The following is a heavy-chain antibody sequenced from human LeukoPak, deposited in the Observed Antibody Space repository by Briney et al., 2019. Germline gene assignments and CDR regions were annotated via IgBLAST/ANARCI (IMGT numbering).Heavy chain of an antibody. CDR2: IIPIFGTA. D-gene: IGHD3-3*01. CDR3: ASEYYYDFWSGLDY. CDR1: GGTFSSYA. Sequence: ASVKVSCKASGGTFSSYAISWVRQAPGQGLEWMGGIIPIFGTANYAQKFQGRVTITADKSTSTAYMELSSLRSEDTAVYYCASEYYYDFWSGLDYWGQGTLVTVSS. J-gene: IGHJ4*02. V-gene: IGHV1-69*06.